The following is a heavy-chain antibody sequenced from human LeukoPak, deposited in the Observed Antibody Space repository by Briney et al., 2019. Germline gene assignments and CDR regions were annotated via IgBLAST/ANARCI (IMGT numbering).Heavy chain of an antibody. CDR1: GFAFSDFW. Sequence: GGSLRLSCAASGFAFSDFWMSWVRQAPGKGLEWVANIRHDGIAKNYVPSVRGRFTISRDNAKNSLYLQMNSLTVEDTAVYYCATSHDSAGNDWGQGTLVTVSS. CDR3: ATSHDSAGND. CDR2: IRHDGIAK. D-gene: IGHD2-15*01. J-gene: IGHJ4*02. V-gene: IGHV3-7*01.